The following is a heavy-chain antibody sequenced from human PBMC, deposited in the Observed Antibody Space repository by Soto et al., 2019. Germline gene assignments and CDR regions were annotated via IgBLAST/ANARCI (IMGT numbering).Heavy chain of an antibody. D-gene: IGHD3-3*01. Sequence: QSGGSLRLSCAASGFTFSSYSMNWVRQAPGKGLEWVSYISSSSSIIFYADSLKGRFTISRDNAKNSLYLQMNSLRDEDTAVYYCARDRIGDDIWSVFDYWGQGTLVTVSS. CDR3: ARDRIGDDIWSVFDY. CDR1: GFTFSSYS. J-gene: IGHJ4*02. CDR2: ISSSSSII. V-gene: IGHV3-48*02.